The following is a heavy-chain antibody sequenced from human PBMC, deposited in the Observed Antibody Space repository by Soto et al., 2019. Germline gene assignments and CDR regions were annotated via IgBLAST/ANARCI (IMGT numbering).Heavy chain of an antibody. D-gene: IGHD7-27*01. CDR3: ARDTGLAPTVWGY. CDR1: GDSIRGGGHY. CDR2: VYHSGST. V-gene: IGHV4-31*03. J-gene: IGHJ4*03. Sequence: QVQLQESGPGLVKPSQTLSLTCSVSGDSIRGGGHYWNWIRQFPGKGLEWIGYVYHSGSTHYNPSLRGRLTISIATSKNQFSLRLISVPAADTALYYCARDTGLAPTVWGYWGHGTQVTVSS.